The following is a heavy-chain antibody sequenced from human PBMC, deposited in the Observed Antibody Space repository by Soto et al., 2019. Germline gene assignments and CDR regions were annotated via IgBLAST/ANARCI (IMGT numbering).Heavy chain of an antibody. J-gene: IGHJ4*02. CDR2: INRDGSST. D-gene: IGHD6-19*01. Sequence: GGSLRLSCAASGFTFRSYWMHWVRQAPGKGLVWVSRINRDGSSTSYADSVKGRVTISRDTAKNTLYLQMNSLRAEDTAVYYCARMRGIAVAGTTGPTHYVDYWGQGTLVTVSS. CDR3: ARMRGIAVAGTTGPTHYVDY. CDR1: GFTFRSYW. V-gene: IGHV3-74*01.